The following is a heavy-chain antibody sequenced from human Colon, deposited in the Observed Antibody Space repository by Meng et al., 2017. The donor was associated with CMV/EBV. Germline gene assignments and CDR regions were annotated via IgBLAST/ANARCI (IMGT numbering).Heavy chain of an antibody. D-gene: IGHD2-2*01. CDR2: ISSSSSYI. V-gene: IGHV3-21*01. Sequence: GESLKISCAASGFTFSSYSMNWVRQAPGKGLEWVSSISSSSSYIYYADSVKGRFTISRDNAKNSLYLQMNSLRAEDTAVYYCERDSCSSTRCYYYWGQGTLVTVSS. CDR1: GFTFSSYS. J-gene: IGHJ4*02. CDR3: ERDSCSSTRCYYY.